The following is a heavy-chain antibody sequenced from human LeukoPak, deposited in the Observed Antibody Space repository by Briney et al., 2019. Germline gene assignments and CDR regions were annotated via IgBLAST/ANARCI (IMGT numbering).Heavy chain of an antibody. CDR1: GFTFSDYY. Sequence: GGSLRLSCTASGFTFSDYYMSWIRQSPGKGLEWLSYIGRRGGDEHYADSVKGRFTISRDNAENSLYLQMNSLTVEDTAIYYCATDIRAVGDSRYFDYWGQGTLVTVSS. CDR2: IGRRGGDE. V-gene: IGHV3-11*01. CDR3: ATDIRAVGDSRYFDY. J-gene: IGHJ4*02. D-gene: IGHD1-26*01.